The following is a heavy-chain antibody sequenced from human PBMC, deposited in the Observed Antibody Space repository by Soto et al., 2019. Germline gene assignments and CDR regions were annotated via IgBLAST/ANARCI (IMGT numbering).Heavy chain of an antibody. V-gene: IGHV4-59*01. CDR2: IYYSGST. CDR1: GGSISSYY. CDR3: ARGGYGSGSYYMAG. J-gene: IGHJ4*02. D-gene: IGHD3-10*01. Sequence: QVQLQESGPGLVKPSETLSLTCTVSGGSISSYYWSWIRQPPGKGLEWIGYIYYSGSTNYNPSLKSRVTISVDTSKNQLSLKLSSVTAADTAVYYCARGGYGSGSYYMAGWCQGTLVTVSS.